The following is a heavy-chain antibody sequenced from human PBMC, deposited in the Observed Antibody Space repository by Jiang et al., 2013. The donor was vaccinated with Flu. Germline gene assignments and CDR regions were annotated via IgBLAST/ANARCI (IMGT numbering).Heavy chain of an antibody. CDR2: VDPEDGET. D-gene: IGHD6-13*01. Sequence: KGLEWMGLVDPEDGETIYAEKFQGRVTITADTPTDTAYMELSSLRSEDTAVYYCATSLKQQLSYYFDYWGQGTLVTVSS. CDR3: ATSLKQQLSYYFDY. V-gene: IGHV1-69-2*01. J-gene: IGHJ4*02.